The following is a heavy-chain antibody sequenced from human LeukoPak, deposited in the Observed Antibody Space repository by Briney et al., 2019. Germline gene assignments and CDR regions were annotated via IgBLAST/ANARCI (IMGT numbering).Heavy chain of an antibody. CDR1: GFTFSTYT. D-gene: IGHD5-18*01. CDR2: ISSSSSTI. CDR3: ARGYSYPYFDY. J-gene: IGHJ4*02. Sequence: LPGGSLRLSCAASGFTFSTYTMNWVRQAPGKGLEWVSYISSSSSTIYYADSVKGRFTISRDNAKNSLYLQMNSLRDEDTAVYYCARGYSYPYFDYWAREPWSPSPQ. V-gene: IGHV3-48*02.